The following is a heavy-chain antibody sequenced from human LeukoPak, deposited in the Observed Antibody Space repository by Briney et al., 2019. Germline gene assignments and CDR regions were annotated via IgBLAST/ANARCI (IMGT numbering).Heavy chain of an antibody. J-gene: IGHJ3*02. D-gene: IGHD3-22*01. V-gene: IGHV3-23*01. CDR1: GFTFSSYG. CDR2: ISGSGGST. Sequence: PGGSLRLSCAASGFTFSSYGMSWVRQAPGKGLEWVSAISGSGGSTYYADSVKGRFTISRDNAKNSLYLQMNGLRAEDTAVYYCARDVAYYYESSGYYSLGFDIWGQGTMVTVSS. CDR3: ARDVAYYYESSGYYSLGFDI.